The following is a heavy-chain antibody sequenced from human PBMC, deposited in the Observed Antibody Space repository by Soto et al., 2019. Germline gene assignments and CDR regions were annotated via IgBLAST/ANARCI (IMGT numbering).Heavy chain of an antibody. CDR3: ARLGWHGYKSSYYFDY. CDR1: GGTFSSYA. J-gene: IGHJ4*02. CDR2: IIPIFGTA. D-gene: IGHD5-12*01. Sequence: QVQLVQSGAEVKKPGSSVKVSCKASGGTFSSYAISWVQQAPGQGLEWMGGIIPIFGTANYAQKFQGRVTITADESTSTAYMELSSLRSEDTAVYYCARLGWHGYKSSYYFDYWGQGTLVTVSS. V-gene: IGHV1-69*01.